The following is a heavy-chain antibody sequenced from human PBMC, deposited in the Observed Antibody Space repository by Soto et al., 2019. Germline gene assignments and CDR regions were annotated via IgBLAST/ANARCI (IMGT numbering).Heavy chain of an antibody. CDR1: GGTFSSYA. D-gene: IGHD3-10*01. CDR3: ARARAYYYGSGSYYYYYGMDV. V-gene: IGHV1-69*01. J-gene: IGHJ6*02. CDR2: IIPIFGTA. Sequence: QVQLVQSGAEVKKPGSPVKVSCKASGGTFSSYAISWVRQAPGQGLEWMGGIIPIFGTANYAQKFQGRVTITADEAKSIANMELSSLRSEDTAVYDCARARAYYYGSGSYYYYYGMDVWGQGTTVTVSS.